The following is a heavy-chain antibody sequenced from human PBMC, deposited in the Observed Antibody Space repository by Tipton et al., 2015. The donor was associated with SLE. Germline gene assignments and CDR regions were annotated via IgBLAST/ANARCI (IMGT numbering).Heavy chain of an antibody. Sequence: SLRLSCAASGFTFSNYDMHWVRQAPGKGLEWVAFIRYDGGNKYYADSVKGRFTISRDNSKSTLYLQMNSLRAEDTAVYYCAKEYTSGWYVSFYDFWGQGTLVTVSS. V-gene: IGHV3-30*02. CDR1: GFTFSNYD. CDR3: AKEYTSGWYVSFYDF. CDR2: IRYDGGNK. J-gene: IGHJ4*02. D-gene: IGHD6-19*01.